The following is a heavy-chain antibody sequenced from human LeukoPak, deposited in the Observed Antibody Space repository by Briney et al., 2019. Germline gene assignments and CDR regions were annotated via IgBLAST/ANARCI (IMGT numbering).Heavy chain of an antibody. CDR1: GGSISSYY. CDR2: IYYSGST. Sequence: PSETLSLTCTVSGGSISSYYWSWIRQPPGKGLEWIRYIYYSGSTNYNPSLKSRVTISVDTSKNQFSLKLSSVTAADTAVYYCARDSSIDYGSGFVYDYWGQGTLVTVSS. J-gene: IGHJ4*02. D-gene: IGHD3-10*01. V-gene: IGHV4-59*01. CDR3: ARDSSIDYGSGFVYDY.